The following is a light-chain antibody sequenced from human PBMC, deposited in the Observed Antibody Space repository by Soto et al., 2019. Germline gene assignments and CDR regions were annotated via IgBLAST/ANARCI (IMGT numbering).Light chain of an antibody. CDR3: QHNNGYSWT. CDR2: DAS. Sequence: DIQMTQSPSTLSASFGDRVTITCRASQSIRSWLAWYQQKPGKAPKVLIYDASSLESGVPSRFRGSGSGTEFTLTISSLQPDDFATYYCQHNNGYSWTFGQGTKVDIK. CDR1: QSIRSW. V-gene: IGKV1-5*01. J-gene: IGKJ1*01.